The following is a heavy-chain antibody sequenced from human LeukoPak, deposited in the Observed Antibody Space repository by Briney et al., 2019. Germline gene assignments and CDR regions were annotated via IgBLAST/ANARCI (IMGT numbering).Heavy chain of an antibody. CDR3: AGYMVRGVAHFDY. CDR2: ISPNNANT. D-gene: IGHD3-10*01. V-gene: IGHV1-18*01. Sequence: ASVKVSCKASGYPFSSYGISWVRRAPGQGLEWMGLISPNNANTNYAQKFQGRVTMTRDTSISTAYMELSRLRSDDTAVYYCAGYMVRGVAHFDYWGQGTLVTVSS. CDR1: GYPFSSYG. J-gene: IGHJ4*02.